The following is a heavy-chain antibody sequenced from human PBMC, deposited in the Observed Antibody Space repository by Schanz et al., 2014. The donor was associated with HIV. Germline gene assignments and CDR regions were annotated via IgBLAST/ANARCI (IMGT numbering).Heavy chain of an antibody. Sequence: VQLVESGGGVVQPGRSLRLSCAASGFTFDSYGIHWVRQAPGKGLEWVAVISYDGSKKKYADSVKGRFTISRDNSKNTLYLQMNSLRAEDTAVYNCAKDGRGGDYDFWSGYEYNWFDPWGQGNLVTVSS. D-gene: IGHD3-3*01. CDR3: AKDGRGGDYDFWSGYEYNWFDP. CDR1: GFTFDSYG. V-gene: IGHV3-30*18. CDR2: ISYDGSKK. J-gene: IGHJ5*02.